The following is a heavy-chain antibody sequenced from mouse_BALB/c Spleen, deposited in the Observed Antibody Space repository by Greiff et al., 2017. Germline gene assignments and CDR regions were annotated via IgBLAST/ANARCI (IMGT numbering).Heavy chain of an antibody. D-gene: IGHD1-1*01. J-gene: IGHJ2*01. CDR1: GYSFTGYF. CDR3: GREPSIYYYGSSDYFDY. CDR2: INPYNGDT. V-gene: IGHV1-37*01. Sequence: EVQLQQSGPELVKPGASVKISCKASGYSFTGYFMNWVKQSHGKSLEWIGRINPYNGDTFYNQKFKGKATLTVDKSSSTAHMELLSLTSEDSAVYYCGREPSIYYYGSSDYFDYWGQGTTLTVSS.